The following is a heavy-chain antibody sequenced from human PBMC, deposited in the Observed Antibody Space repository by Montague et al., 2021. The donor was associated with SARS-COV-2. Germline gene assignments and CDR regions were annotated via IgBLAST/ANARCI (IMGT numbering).Heavy chain of an antibody. Sequence: SETLSPTCAVYGGSFSGHYWTWIRQAPGKGLEWIAEINHSGTTNYNFNPSLRSRVTISVDTSKSQFSLKLSSVTAADTGVYYCARWDPQTLTLIGLRGKSASDYWGQGTLVTVSS. V-gene: IGHV4-34*01. D-gene: IGHD4-23*01. J-gene: IGHJ4*02. CDR1: GGSFSGHY. CDR2: INHSGTT. CDR3: ARWDPQTLTLIGLRGKSASDY.